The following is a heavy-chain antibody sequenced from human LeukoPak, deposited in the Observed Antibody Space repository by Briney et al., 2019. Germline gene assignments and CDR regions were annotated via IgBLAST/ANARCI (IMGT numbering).Heavy chain of an antibody. CDR3: AKGPGATTFDAFDI. CDR2: INTNTGNP. V-gene: IGHV7-4-1*02. Sequence: GASVKVSCKASGYTFTSYAMNWVRQAPGQGLEWMGWINTNTGNPTYAQGFTGRFVFSLDTSVSTAYLQISSLKAEDTAVYYCAKGPGATTFDAFDIWGQGTMVTVSS. D-gene: IGHD4/OR15-4a*01. CDR1: GYTFTSYA. J-gene: IGHJ3*02.